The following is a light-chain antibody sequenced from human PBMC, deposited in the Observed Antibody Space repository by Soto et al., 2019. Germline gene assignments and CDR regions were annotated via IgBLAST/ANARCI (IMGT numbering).Light chain of an antibody. CDR3: QQYNNWFT. CDR2: SAS. J-gene: IGKJ3*01. Sequence: EIVMTQSPATLSLSHGERATLSCRASQSVSSNLAWYQQKPGQAPRILIYSASTRATGIPARFSGNGSGTEFTLTISSLQSEDFAVYYCQQYNNWFTFGPGTKVDVK. CDR1: QSVSSN. V-gene: IGKV3-15*01.